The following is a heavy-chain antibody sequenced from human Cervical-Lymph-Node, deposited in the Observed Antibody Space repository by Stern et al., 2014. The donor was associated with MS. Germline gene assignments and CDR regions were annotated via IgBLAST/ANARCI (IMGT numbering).Heavy chain of an antibody. Sequence: QVQLQESGPGLVKPSQTLSLTCTVSGGSISSGSYYWSWIRQPAGKGLEWIGRIYTSGSTNYNPSLKSRVTISVDTSKNKFPLKLSSVTAADTAVYYCARDCRLRYFDNYGMDVWGQGTTVTVSS. CDR2: IYTSGST. V-gene: IGHV4-61*02. D-gene: IGHD3-9*01. J-gene: IGHJ6*02. CDR1: GGSISSGSYY. CDR3: ARDCRLRYFDNYGMDV.